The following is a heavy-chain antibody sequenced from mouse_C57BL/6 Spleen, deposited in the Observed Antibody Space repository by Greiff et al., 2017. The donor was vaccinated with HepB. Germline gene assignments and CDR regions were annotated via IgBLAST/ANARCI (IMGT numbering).Heavy chain of an antibody. Sequence: VQLQQSGPELVKPGASVKISCKASGYTFTDYYMNWVKQSHGKSLEWIGDINPNNGGTSYNQKFKGKATLTVDKSSSTAYMELRSLTSEDSAVYYCARRRPWFAYWGQGTLVTVSA. J-gene: IGHJ3*01. CDR1: GYTFTDYY. V-gene: IGHV1-26*01. CDR3: ARRRPWFAY. CDR2: INPNNGGT.